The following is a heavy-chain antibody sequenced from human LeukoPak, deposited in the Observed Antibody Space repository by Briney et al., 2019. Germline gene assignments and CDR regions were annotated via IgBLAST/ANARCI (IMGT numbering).Heavy chain of an antibody. V-gene: IGHV3-33*01. Sequence: GSSLRLSCAVSGFTFSNFGIHWVRQAPGKGMEWVAVIWYDGSKKYYADSVKGRFTISRDNTKHTMYLQMNSLRVEDTAVYYCARLGSSWSIDYWGQGTQVTVSS. D-gene: IGHD6-13*01. CDR3: ARLGSSWSIDY. J-gene: IGHJ4*02. CDR1: GFTFSNFG. CDR2: IWYDGSKK.